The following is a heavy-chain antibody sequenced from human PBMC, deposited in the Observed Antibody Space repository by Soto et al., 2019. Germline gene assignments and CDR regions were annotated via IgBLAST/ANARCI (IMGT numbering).Heavy chain of an antibody. Sequence: PSETLSLTCTVSGGSISSYYWSWIRQPPGEGLEWIGYIYYSGSTNYNPSLKSRVTISVDTSKNQFSLKLSSVTAADTAVYYCARGGGRDGYNSDFDYWGQGTLVTVS. V-gene: IGHV4-59*01. CDR2: IYYSGST. D-gene: IGHD1-1*01. J-gene: IGHJ4*02. CDR1: GGSISSYY. CDR3: ARGGGRDGYNSDFDY.